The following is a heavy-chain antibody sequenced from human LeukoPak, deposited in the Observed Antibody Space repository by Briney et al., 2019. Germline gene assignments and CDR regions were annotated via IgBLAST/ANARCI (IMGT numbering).Heavy chain of an antibody. V-gene: IGHV1-18*01. CDR3: AREGVPAAIGAYYFDY. J-gene: IGHJ4*02. CDR2: ISAYNGNT. Sequence: ASVKVSCKASGYTFTSYGISWVRQAPGQGLEWMGWISAYNGNTNYTQKLQGRVTMTTDTSMSTAYMELRSLRSDDTAVYYCAREGVPAAIGAYYFDYWGQGTLVTVSS. CDR1: GYTFTSYG. D-gene: IGHD2-2*01.